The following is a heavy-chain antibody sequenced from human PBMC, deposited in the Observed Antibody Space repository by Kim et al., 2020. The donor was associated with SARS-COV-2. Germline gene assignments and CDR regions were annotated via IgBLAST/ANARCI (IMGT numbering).Heavy chain of an antibody. CDR3: ARVMPERGAFDI. D-gene: IGHD2-2*01. J-gene: IGHJ3*02. Sequence: STNYNPPLKRRVPIAVDTAKNQFSLKLSSVTAADTAVYYCARVMPERGAFDIWGQGTMVTVSS. CDR2: ST. V-gene: IGHV4-59*01.